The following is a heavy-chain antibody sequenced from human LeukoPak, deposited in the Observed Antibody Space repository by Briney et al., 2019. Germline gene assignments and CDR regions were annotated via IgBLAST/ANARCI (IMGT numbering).Heavy chain of an antibody. V-gene: IGHV3-23*01. Sequence: GGSLRLSCAGSGFTFSSYAMTWVRQAPGTGLEWVSSISRSDGTTYYADSVKGRFTISRDNSKNTLYLEMNSLRAEDTAVYFCAREGPGIPSRSTTFDYWGQGTLVTVSS. CDR3: AREGPGIPSRSTTFDY. J-gene: IGHJ4*02. CDR1: GFTFSSYA. CDR2: ISRSDGTT. D-gene: IGHD3-16*02.